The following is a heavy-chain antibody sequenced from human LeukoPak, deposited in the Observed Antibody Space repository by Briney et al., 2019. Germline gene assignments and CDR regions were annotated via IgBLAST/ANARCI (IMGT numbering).Heavy chain of an antibody. V-gene: IGHV3-53*01. CDR2: VYRGGST. CDR3: AGESVNYDSSGYYYRVDAFDI. D-gene: IGHD3-22*01. Sequence: PGGSLTLSCAASGFTVSSNYMNWVRQAPPKGLEWVSVVYRGGSTYSAHSVKDRFTIYRGNSKNTLYLQMSSLRDEDTAVYDCAGESVNYDSSGYYYRVDAFDICGQGTMVTVSS. CDR1: GFTVSSNY. J-gene: IGHJ3*02.